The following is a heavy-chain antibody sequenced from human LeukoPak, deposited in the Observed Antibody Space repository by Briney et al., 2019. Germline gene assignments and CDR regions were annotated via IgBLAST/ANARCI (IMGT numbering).Heavy chain of an antibody. CDR3: ARVGRSGYTADY. CDR2: ISSTSRNI. Sequence: GGSLRLSCAASGFSFETYSIDWVRQAPGKGLEWLSYISSTSRNIYYADSVKGRFTISRDSAENSVYLQLTSLRADDTAVYCARVGRSGYTADYWGQGTLVTVSS. J-gene: IGHJ4*02. CDR1: GFSFETYS. D-gene: IGHD3-22*01. V-gene: IGHV3-48*04.